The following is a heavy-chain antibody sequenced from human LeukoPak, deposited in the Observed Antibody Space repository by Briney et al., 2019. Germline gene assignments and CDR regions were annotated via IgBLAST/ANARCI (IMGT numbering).Heavy chain of an antibody. CDR2: IYYSGST. V-gene: IGHV4-39*07. CDR1: GGSISTSNYY. J-gene: IGHJ4*02. D-gene: IGHD5-24*01. Sequence: SETLSLTCTVSGGSISTSNYYWGWIRQPPGKGLEWIGSIYYSGSTYYNPSLKSRVTISVDTSKNQFSLKLSSVTAADTAVYYCASGVEMATIVIDYWGQGTLVTVSS. CDR3: ASGVEMATIVIDY.